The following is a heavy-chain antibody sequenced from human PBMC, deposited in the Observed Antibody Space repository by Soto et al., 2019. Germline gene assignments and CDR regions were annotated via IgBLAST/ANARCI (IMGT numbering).Heavy chain of an antibody. V-gene: IGHV1-46*01. CDR1: GYTFTSYY. J-gene: IGHJ4*02. CDR2: INPSGGST. D-gene: IGHD3-10*01. CDR3: AREQHITMVRGVTYYFDY. Sequence: GASVKVSCNASGYTFTSYYMHWVRQAPGQGLEWMGIINPSGGSTSYAQKFQGRVTMTRDTSTSTVYMELSSLRSEDTAVYYCAREQHITMVRGVTYYFDYWGQGTLVTVSS.